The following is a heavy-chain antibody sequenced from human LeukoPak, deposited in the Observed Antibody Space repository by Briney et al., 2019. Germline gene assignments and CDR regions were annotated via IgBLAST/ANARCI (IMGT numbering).Heavy chain of an antibody. Sequence: GGSLRLSCAASGFNPNTYSKSWAPQAPGKGLEWVSAISGSGGSTYYADSVKGRFTISRDNSKNTLYLQMNSLRAEDTAVYYCAKPLVQLQRLAHYYLYYWGQGTLVTVSS. D-gene: IGHD1-1*01. CDR2: ISGSGGST. J-gene: IGHJ4*02. V-gene: IGHV3-23*01. CDR3: AKPLVQLQRLAHYYLYY. CDR1: GFNPNTYS.